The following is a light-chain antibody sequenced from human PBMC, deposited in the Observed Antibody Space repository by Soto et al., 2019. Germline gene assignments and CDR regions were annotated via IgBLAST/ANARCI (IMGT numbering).Light chain of an antibody. CDR3: QQSSSYPLT. Sequence: EFVLTQSPGILSLSPGERATLSCRASQTVRNNYLAWYQQKPGQAPRLLIYDASSRATGIPDRFSGGGSGTDFTLTISRLEPEDFAVYYCQQSSSYPLTFGGGTKVDIK. J-gene: IGKJ4*01. CDR2: DAS. CDR1: QTVRNNY. V-gene: IGKV3-20*01.